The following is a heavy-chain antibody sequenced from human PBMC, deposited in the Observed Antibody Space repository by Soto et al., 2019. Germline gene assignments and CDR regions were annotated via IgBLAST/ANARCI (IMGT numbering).Heavy chain of an antibody. CDR2: ISGRGSST. CDR1: GFLFNSHA. CDR3: AKTREGNDFWSGQITHGYFDY. J-gene: IGHJ4*02. D-gene: IGHD3-3*01. Sequence: PGGSLRLSFAASGFLFNSHAMSWIRQAPGKGLEWVAAISGRGSSTYYLDSVKGRFIVSRDNSKNKLYLQMNGLRAEDTAVYYCAKTREGNDFWSGQITHGYFDYWGQGIQVTVSS. V-gene: IGHV3-23*01.